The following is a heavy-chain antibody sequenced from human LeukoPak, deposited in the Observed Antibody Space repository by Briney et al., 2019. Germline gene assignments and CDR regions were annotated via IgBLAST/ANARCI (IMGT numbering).Heavy chain of an antibody. CDR1: GGSISGYY. J-gene: IGHJ4*02. Sequence: PSETLSLTCTVSGGSISGYYWSWIRQPPGKGLEWIGYIYSSGSTNYNPSLKGRVTISIDTSKNQFSLKLSSVTAADTAVYYCAREGTTVTHFDYWGQGTLVTVSS. CDR2: IYSSGST. CDR3: AREGTTVTHFDY. D-gene: IGHD4-11*01. V-gene: IGHV4-59*01.